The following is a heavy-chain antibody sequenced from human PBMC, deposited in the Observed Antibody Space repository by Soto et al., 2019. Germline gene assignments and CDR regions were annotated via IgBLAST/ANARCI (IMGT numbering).Heavy chain of an antibody. J-gene: IGHJ4*02. CDR3: ARTAPMDAGDKYYYDF. Sequence: QVQLVQSGAEVKKTGSLVKLSCKTSGGTVSTFGISWVRQAPGQGLEWMGGIIPFFGTAEYSQKFEDRITITADESTNTVYMDLRSLTSEDTAIYYCARTAPMDAGDKYYYDFWGQGALVTVSS. CDR2: IIPFFGTA. D-gene: IGHD3-16*01. V-gene: IGHV1-69*01. CDR1: GGTVSTFG.